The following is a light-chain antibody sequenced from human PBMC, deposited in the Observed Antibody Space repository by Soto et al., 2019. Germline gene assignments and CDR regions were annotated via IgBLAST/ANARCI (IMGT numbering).Light chain of an antibody. V-gene: IGLV2-14*01. CDR1: SSDVGGYNY. CDR3: NSYASSGTIV. J-gene: IGLJ1*01. CDR2: EVS. Sequence: SVLTQPASVSGSPGQSITLSCTGTSSDVGGYNYVSWYQQHPGKAPKLMIYEVSNRPSGVSNRFSGSKSGNTASLTISGLQAEDEADYYCNSYASSGTIVYGTATKVTLL.